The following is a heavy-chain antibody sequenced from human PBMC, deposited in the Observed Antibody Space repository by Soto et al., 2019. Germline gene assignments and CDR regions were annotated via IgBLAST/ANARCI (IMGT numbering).Heavy chain of an antibody. J-gene: IGHJ4*02. D-gene: IGHD1-1*01. CDR1: GFTFSSYS. Sequence: SLRLSCAASGFTFSSYSMNWVRQAPGKGLEWVSSISSSSSYIYYADSVKGRFTISRDNAKNSLYLQMNSLRAEDTAVYYCARDLQRTTEIDLPHYWGQGTLITVSS. CDR2: ISSSSSYI. V-gene: IGHV3-21*01. CDR3: ARDLQRTTEIDLPHY.